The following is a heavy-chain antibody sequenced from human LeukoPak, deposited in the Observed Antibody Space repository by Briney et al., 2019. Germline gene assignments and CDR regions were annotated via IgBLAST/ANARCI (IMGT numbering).Heavy chain of an antibody. J-gene: IGHJ4*02. D-gene: IGHD6-13*01. CDR2: ISYDGSNK. CDR3: AKSQEGIEAAGSDY. V-gene: IGHV3-30*18. CDR1: GFTFSSYG. Sequence: GGSLRLSCAASGFTFSSYGMHWVRQAPGKGLEWVAVISYDGSNKYYADPVKGRFTISRDNSKNTLYLQMNSLRAEDTAVYYCAKSQEGIEAAGSDYWGQGTLVTVSS.